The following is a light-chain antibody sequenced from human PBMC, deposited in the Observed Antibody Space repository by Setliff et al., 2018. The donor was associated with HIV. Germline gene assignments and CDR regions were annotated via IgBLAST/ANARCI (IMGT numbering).Light chain of an antibody. CDR2: DVT. CDR3: YSYTAGTSYV. J-gene: IGLJ1*01. CDR1: SSDIGAYNY. Sequence: QSVLTQPASVSGSPGQSITISCTGTSSDIGAYNYVSWYQQYPGKAPKLVIYDVTIRPSGVSNRFSGSKSGNTASLTISGLQAEDEGDYCCYSYTAGTSYVFGGGTKVTV. V-gene: IGLV2-14*03.